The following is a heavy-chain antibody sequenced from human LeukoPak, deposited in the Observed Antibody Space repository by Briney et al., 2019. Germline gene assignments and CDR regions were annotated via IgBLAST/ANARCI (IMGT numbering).Heavy chain of an antibody. CDR3: ARSYCGGDCYWTIDY. Sequence: ASVKVSCKASGGTFSSYAISWVRQAPGHQLEWMGRIIPILVIAKHAQKFQGRVTITADKSTSTDYMELSSMRSEDTAVYYCARSYCGGDCYWTIDYWGQGTLVTVSS. CDR1: GGTFSSYA. D-gene: IGHD2-21*02. J-gene: IGHJ4*02. V-gene: IGHV1-69*04. CDR2: IIPILVIA.